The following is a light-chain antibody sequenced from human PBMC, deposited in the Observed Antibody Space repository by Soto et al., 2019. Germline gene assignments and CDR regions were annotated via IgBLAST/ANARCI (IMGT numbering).Light chain of an antibody. J-gene: IGKJ2*01. CDR2: DIS. CDR3: QQYENLPYT. V-gene: IGKV1-33*01. Sequence: DIQMTQSASSLSASVGDRVTITCKAIKVIRNYLNWYQQKPGKAPKLLIYDISTLEIGVPSRFSGSGSGTDFTFTITGLQPEDIATYYCQQYENLPYTFGQGTKLEI. CDR1: KVIRNY.